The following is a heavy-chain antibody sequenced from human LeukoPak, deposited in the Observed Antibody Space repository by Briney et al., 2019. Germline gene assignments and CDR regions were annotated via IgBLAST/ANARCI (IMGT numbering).Heavy chain of an antibody. Sequence: ASVKVSCKASGYTFISYGISWVRQAPGQGLEWMGWISGYNGNTNYAQNLQGRVTMTTDTSTSTAYMELRSLKSDDTAVYYCARERSYYDDVWGSYRSSYYFDYWGQGTLVTVSS. CDR3: ARERSYYDDVWGSYRSSYYFDY. CDR1: GYTFISYG. CDR2: ISGYNGNT. V-gene: IGHV1-18*01. D-gene: IGHD3-16*02. J-gene: IGHJ4*02.